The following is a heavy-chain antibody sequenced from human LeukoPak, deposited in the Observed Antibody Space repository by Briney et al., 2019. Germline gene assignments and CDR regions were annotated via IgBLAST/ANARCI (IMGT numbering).Heavy chain of an antibody. CDR2: IKQDGSEK. Sequence: PGGSLRLSCAASGFTFSSYWMSWVRQAPGKGLEWVANIKQDGSEKYYVDSVKGRFTISRDNAKNSLYLQMNSLRAEDTAVYYCARAGFFGIAAAGTGDYWGQGTLVTVSS. CDR3: ARAGFFGIAAAGTGDY. V-gene: IGHV3-7*01. J-gene: IGHJ4*02. D-gene: IGHD6-13*01. CDR1: GFTFSSYW.